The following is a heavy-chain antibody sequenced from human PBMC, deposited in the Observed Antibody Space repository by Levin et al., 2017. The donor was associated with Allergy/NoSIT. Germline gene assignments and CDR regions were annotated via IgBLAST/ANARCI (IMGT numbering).Heavy chain of an antibody. CDR1: EFIFSDHF. D-gene: IGHD7-27*01. CDR3: ARGRGNWGYNWFDP. J-gene: IGHJ5*02. V-gene: IGHV3-11*01. Sequence: PGGSLRLSCAASEFIFSDHFMTWIRQAPGKGLEWVSYISNSGSNVYYADSVRGRFTISRDNAKNSLYLQMNSLRVEDTAMYYCARGRGNWGYNWFDPWGQGTLVTVSS. CDR2: ISNSGSNV.